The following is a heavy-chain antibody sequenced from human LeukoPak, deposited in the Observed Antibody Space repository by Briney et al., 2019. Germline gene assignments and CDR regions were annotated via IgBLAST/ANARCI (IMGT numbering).Heavy chain of an antibody. V-gene: IGHV1-18*01. CDR3: ARGHYDFWSGYYPFDY. J-gene: IGHJ4*02. CDR1: GYTFTSYG. Sequence: ASVKVSCKASGYTFTSYGISSVRPAPGQGLEWMGWISAYNGNTNYAQKLQGRVTMTTDTSTSTAYMELRSLRSDDTAVYYCARGHYDFWSGYYPFDYWGQGTLVTVSS. CDR2: ISAYNGNT. D-gene: IGHD3-3*01.